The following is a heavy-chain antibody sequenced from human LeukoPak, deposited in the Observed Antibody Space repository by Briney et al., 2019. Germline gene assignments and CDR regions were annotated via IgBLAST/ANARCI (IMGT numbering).Heavy chain of an antibody. CDR3: AKDGCTNGVCTNDY. CDR2: IRYDGNDK. CDR1: GLTSSTYG. Sequence: GGSLRLFCAASGLTSSTYGMHWVRQAPGKGLEWVAFIRYDGNDKYYADSVKGRFTISRDNSKNTLFLQMNSLRVEDTAMYYCAKDGCTNGVCTNDYWGQGTLVTVSP. D-gene: IGHD2-8*01. V-gene: IGHV3-30*02. J-gene: IGHJ4*02.